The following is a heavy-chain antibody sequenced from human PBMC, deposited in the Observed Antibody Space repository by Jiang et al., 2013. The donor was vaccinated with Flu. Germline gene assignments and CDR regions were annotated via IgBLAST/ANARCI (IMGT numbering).Heavy chain of an antibody. V-gene: IGHV4-59*01. J-gene: IGHJ4*02. CDR1: GGSISSYY. CDR3: ARINGYDFWSGYDTYYFDY. Sequence: LLKPSETLSLTCTVSGGSISSYYWSWIRQPPGKGLEWIGYIYYSGSTNYNPSLKSRVTISVDTSKNQFSLKLSSVTAADTAVYYCARINGYDFWSGYDTYYFDYWGQGTLVTVSS. CDR2: IYYSGST. D-gene: IGHD3-3*01.